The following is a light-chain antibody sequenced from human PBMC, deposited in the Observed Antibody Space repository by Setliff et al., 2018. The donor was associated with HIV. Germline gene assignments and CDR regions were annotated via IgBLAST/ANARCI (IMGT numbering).Light chain of an antibody. CDR1: SSDVGAYNY. V-gene: IGLV2-8*01. CDR3: SSYGGNNNKV. Sequence: QSVLAQPPSASGSPGQSVTISCTGNSSDVGAYNYVSWYQQHPGKAPKLMIYEVSKRPSGVPDRFSGSKSGNTASLTVSGLQAEDEADYYCSSYGGNNNKVFGNGTKVTVL. CDR2: EVS. J-gene: IGLJ1*01.